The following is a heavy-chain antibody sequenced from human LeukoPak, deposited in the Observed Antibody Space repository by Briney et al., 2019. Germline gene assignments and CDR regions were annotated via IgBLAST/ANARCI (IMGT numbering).Heavy chain of an antibody. CDR1: GGTFSSYA. Sequence: GASVKVSCKASGGTFSSYAISWVRQAPGQGLEWMGRIIPILGIANYAQKFQGRVTITADKSTSTAYMELSSLRSEDTAVYYCARVDIVVPNRDGFDPWGQGTLVTVSS. CDR2: IIPILGIA. CDR3: ARVDIVVPNRDGFDP. D-gene: IGHD2-2*01. J-gene: IGHJ5*02. V-gene: IGHV1-69*04.